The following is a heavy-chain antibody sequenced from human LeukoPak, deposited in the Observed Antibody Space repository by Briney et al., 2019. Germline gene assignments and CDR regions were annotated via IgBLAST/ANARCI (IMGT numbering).Heavy chain of an antibody. CDR2: ISGSGGST. D-gene: IGHD3-10*01. J-gene: IGHJ4*02. CDR3: AKYRRPYGSGSYYNY. Sequence: GGSLRLSCAASGFTFSSYAMSWVRQAPGKGLEWVSAISGSGGSTYYADSVKGRFTISRDNSKNTLYLQMNSLRAEDTAVYYCAKYRRPYGSGSYYNYWGQGTLVTVSS. CDR1: GFTFSSYA. V-gene: IGHV3-23*01.